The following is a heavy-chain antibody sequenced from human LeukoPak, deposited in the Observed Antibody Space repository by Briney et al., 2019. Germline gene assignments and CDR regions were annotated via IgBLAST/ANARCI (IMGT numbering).Heavy chain of an antibody. CDR1: GGSFSGYY. D-gene: IGHD2-15*01. CDR2: INHSGST. J-gene: IGHJ6*03. CDR3: ARGACSGGSCYSLYYYYMDV. Sequence: PSETLSLTCAVYGGSFSGYYWSWIRQPPGKGLEWIGEINHSGSTNYNSSLKSRVTISVDTSKNQFSLRLSSVTAADTAVYYCARGACSGGSCYSLYYYYMDVWDKGTTVTVSS. V-gene: IGHV4-34*01.